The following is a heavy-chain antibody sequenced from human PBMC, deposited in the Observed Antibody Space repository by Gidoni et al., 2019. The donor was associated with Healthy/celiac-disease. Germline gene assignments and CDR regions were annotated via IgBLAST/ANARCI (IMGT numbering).Heavy chain of an antibody. Sequence: EVQLLESGGGWVQPGGSLRLSCAAAGFTFSSYAMSWVRQAPGKGLDWVSAISGSGGSTYYADSVKGRFTISRDNSKNTLYLQMNSLRAEDTAVYYCAKAANGYSSGWSHYWGQGTLVTVSS. CDR3: AKAANGYSSGWSHY. V-gene: IGHV3-23*01. D-gene: IGHD6-19*01. J-gene: IGHJ4*02. CDR1: GFTFSSYA. CDR2: ISGSGGST.